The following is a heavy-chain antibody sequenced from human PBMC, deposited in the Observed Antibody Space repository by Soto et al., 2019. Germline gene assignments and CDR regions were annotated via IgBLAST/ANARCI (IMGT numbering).Heavy chain of an antibody. CDR2: VDPEDGET. CDR1: GYTLTELS. V-gene: IGHV1-24*01. D-gene: IGHD2-2*01. J-gene: IGHJ6*02. Sequence: QVQLVQSGAEVKKPGASVKVSCKVSGYTLTELSMHWVRQAPGKGLEWMGGVDPEDGETIYAQKFQGRVTITRDTSASTAYMELSSLRSEDTAVYYCARDGPYCSSTSCYPYYYYYYGMDVWGQGTTVTVSS. CDR3: ARDGPYCSSTSCYPYYYYYYGMDV.